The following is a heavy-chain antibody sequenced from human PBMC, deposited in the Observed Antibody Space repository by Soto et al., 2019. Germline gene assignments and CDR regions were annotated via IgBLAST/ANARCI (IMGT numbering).Heavy chain of an antibody. CDR2: IIPIFGTA. Sequence: QVQLVQSGAEVKKPGSSVKVSCKASGGTFSSYAISWVRQAPGQGLEWMGGIIPIFGTANYAQKFQGRVTITADESTSTAYMEVSSLRSEDTAVYYCARGRDIVVVVAAKPLYYYYGMDVWGQGTTVTVSS. V-gene: IGHV1-69*01. CDR3: ARGRDIVVVVAAKPLYYYYGMDV. J-gene: IGHJ6*01. CDR1: GGTFSSYA. D-gene: IGHD2-15*01.